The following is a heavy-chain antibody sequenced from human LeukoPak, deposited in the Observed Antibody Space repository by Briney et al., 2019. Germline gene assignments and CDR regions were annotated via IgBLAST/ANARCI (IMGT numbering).Heavy chain of an antibody. CDR1: GFTFSSYA. D-gene: IGHD6-19*01. CDR3: ARARPGWYANSDYFDY. J-gene: IGHJ4*02. V-gene: IGHV3-30-3*01. Sequence: GGSLRLSCAASGFTFSSYAMHWVRQAPGKGLEWVAVISYDGSNKYYADSVKGRFTISRDNSKNTLYLQMNSLRAEDTAVYYCARARPGWYANSDYFDYWGQGTLVTVSS. CDR2: ISYDGSNK.